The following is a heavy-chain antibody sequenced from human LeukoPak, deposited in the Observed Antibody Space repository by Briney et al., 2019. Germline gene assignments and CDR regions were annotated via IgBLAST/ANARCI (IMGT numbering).Heavy chain of an antibody. CDR3: AKKGYYGSGAYYFDY. V-gene: IGHV3-23*01. CDR1: GFTFSSYA. D-gene: IGHD3-10*01. J-gene: IGHJ4*02. CDR2: ISGSGGST. Sequence: PGGSLRLSCAASGFTFSSYAMSWVRQAPGKGLEWVSAISGSGGSTYYADSVKGRFTISRDNSKNTLYPQMNSLRAEDTAVYYCAKKGYYGSGAYYFDYWGQGTLVTVSS.